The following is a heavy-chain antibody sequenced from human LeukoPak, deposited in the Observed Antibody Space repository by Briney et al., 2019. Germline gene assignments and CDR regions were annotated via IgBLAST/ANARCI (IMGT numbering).Heavy chain of an antibody. CDR2: INPSGGST. Sequence: ASVKVSCKASGYTLTSYYMHWVRQAPGQGLEWMGIINPSGGSTNYAQKFQGRVTMTTDTSTSTAYMELRSLRSDDTAVYYCARAWVVITEVGLTVSWFDPWGQGTLVTVSS. V-gene: IGHV1-46*01. CDR1: GYTLTSYY. J-gene: IGHJ5*02. D-gene: IGHD3-22*01. CDR3: ARAWVVITEVGLTVSWFDP.